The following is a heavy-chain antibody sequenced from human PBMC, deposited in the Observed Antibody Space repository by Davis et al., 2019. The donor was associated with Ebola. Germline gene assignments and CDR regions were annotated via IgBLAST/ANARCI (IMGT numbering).Heavy chain of an antibody. CDR3: ARLISTYSSTWWDY. J-gene: IGHJ4*02. D-gene: IGHD6-13*01. CDR1: GGSISNYY. V-gene: IGHV4-59*01. Sequence: MPSETLSLTCTVSGGSISNYYWSWIRQPPGKGLEWIGYIEFLGNTNYSPSLKSRVTISLDMSKSQVSLRLRSVTAADTAVYYCARLISTYSSTWWDYWGQGTLVTVSS. CDR2: IEFLGNT.